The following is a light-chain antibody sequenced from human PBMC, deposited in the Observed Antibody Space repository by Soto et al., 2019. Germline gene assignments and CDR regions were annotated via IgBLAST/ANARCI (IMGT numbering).Light chain of an antibody. CDR2: DVS. Sequence: QSALTQPASVSGSPGQSITISCTGTNSDVGGYNYVSWYQQHPGKAPKLMIYDVSDRPSGVSNRFSGSKSGSTASLTISGLQAEYDADYYCSSYTSRSTLVFGGGTKLTVL. V-gene: IGLV2-14*03. J-gene: IGLJ2*01. CDR1: NSDVGGYNY. CDR3: SSYTSRSTLV.